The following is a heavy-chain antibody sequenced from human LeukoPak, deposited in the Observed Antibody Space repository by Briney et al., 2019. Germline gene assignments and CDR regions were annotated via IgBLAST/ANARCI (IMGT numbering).Heavy chain of an antibody. J-gene: IGHJ2*01. CDR2: FFHSGNT. CDR3: ARQYSDILTGYHRGELYWYFDL. V-gene: IGHV4-38-2*02. D-gene: IGHD3-9*01. Sequence: SETLSLTCTVSGYSISSGYYWGWIRQPPEKGLEWSGSFFHSGNTYYNPSLKSRVAISVDTSKNQFSLKLSSVTAADTAVYYCARQYSDILTGYHRGELYWYFDLWGRGTLVTVSS. CDR1: GYSISSGYY.